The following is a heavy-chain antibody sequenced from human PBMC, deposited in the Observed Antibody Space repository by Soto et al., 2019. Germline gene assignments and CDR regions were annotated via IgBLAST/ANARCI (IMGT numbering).Heavy chain of an antibody. CDR1: GGSISSSSYY. V-gene: IGHV4-39*01. Sequence: KTSETLSLTCTVSGGSISSSSYYWGWIRQPPGKGLEWIGSIYYSGSTYYNPSLKSRVTISVDTSKNQFSLKLSSVTAADTAVYYCARRGHSRGGYFDYWGQGTPVTVSS. D-gene: IGHD6-19*01. CDR3: ARRGHSRGGYFDY. CDR2: IYYSGST. J-gene: IGHJ4*02.